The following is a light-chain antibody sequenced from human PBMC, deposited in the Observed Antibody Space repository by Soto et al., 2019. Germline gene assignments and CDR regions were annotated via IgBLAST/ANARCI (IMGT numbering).Light chain of an antibody. CDR1: QSVTSTH. CDR2: DAS. V-gene: IGKV3-20*01. J-gene: IGKJ1*01. CDR3: QQFDGSLWT. Sequence: EIVLTQSPGTLSLSPGERATLSCRASQSVTSTHLAWYQQKPGQAPRLLIYDASTRATGIPDRFSGSGSGTDFTLTISRLEPEDFAVYCCQQFDGSLWTFGPGTMVEIK.